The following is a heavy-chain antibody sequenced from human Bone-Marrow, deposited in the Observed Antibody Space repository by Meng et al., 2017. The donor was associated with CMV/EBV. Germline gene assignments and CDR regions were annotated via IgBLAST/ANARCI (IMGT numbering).Heavy chain of an antibody. J-gene: IGHJ6*02. CDR1: GFTFSDYY. D-gene: IGHD6-6*01. CDR2: ISSSGSTI. Sequence: GESLKISCAASGFTFSDYYMSWIRQAPGKGLEWVSYISSSGSTIYYADSVKGRFTISRDNAKNSLYLQMNSLRAEDTAVYYCAREASSSSSNAYYYYYGMDVWGQG. CDR3: AREASSSSSNAYYYYYGMDV. V-gene: IGHV3-11*04.